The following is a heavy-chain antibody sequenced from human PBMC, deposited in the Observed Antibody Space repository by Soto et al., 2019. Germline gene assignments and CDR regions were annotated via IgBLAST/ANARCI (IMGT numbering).Heavy chain of an antibody. J-gene: IGHJ5*02. D-gene: IGHD5-12*01. CDR2: ISGRDSST. V-gene: IGHV3-23*01. CDR3: EKEMGGYNPPLAP. Sequence: GGSLRLSCAASGFTFSSYAMNWVRQAPGKGLEWVSVISGRDSSTYYADSVKGRFTISRDNSKNTLYVQMNSLRADDTAIYYYEKEMGGYNPPLAPWARGTGVPVSS. CDR1: GFTFSSYA.